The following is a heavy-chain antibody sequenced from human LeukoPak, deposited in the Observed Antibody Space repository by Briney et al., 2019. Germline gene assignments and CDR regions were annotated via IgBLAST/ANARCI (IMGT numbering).Heavy chain of an antibody. D-gene: IGHD6-19*01. CDR2: MSYDGSNK. Sequence: GGSLRLSCAASGFTFSSYAMYWVRQAPGKGLEWVALMSYDGSNKYYADSVKGRFTISRDNSKNTLYLQMNSLRAEDTAVYYCASGGGWVFFNWGRGTLVTVSS. V-gene: IGHV3-30-3*01. CDR1: GFTFSSYA. CDR3: ASGGGWVFFN. J-gene: IGHJ4*02.